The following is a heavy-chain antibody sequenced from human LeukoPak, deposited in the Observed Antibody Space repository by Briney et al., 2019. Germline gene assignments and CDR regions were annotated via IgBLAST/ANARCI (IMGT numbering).Heavy chain of an antibody. CDR2: INPSGGST. CDR1: GYTFTSYY. D-gene: IGHD2-21*01. J-gene: IGHJ4*02. Sequence: GASVKVSCKASGYTFTSYYMHWVRQAPGQGLEWMGIINPSGGSTSYAQKFQGRVTMTRDMSTSTVYMELSSLRSENTAVYYCARDRGGSDYSYYFDYWGQGTLATVSS. CDR3: ARDRGGSDYSYYFDY. V-gene: IGHV1-46*01.